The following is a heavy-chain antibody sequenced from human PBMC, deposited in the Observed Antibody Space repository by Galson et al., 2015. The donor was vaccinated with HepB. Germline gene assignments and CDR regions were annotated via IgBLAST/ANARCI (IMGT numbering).Heavy chain of an antibody. CDR2: IWYDGSNK. J-gene: IGHJ3*02. Sequence: SLRLSCAASGFTFSSYGMHWVRQAPGKGLEWVAVIWYDGSNKYYADSVKGRFTISRDNSKNTLYLQMNSLRAEDTAVYYCARGFLLTTGGDAFDIWGQGTMVTVSS. CDR1: GFTFSSYG. CDR3: ARGFLLTTGGDAFDI. D-gene: IGHD4-11*01. V-gene: IGHV3-33*01.